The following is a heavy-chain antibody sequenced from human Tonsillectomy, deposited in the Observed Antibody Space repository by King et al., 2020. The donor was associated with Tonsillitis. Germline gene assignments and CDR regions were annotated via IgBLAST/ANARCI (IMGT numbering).Heavy chain of an antibody. CDR2: IRSKAYGGTT. J-gene: IGHJ4*02. CDR1: GFTFGDYA. V-gene: IGHV3-49*04. CDR3: TRGSIFGVVINPPHLDY. Sequence: VQLVESGGGLVQPGRSLRLSCTASGFTFGDYAMSWVRQAPGKGLEWVGFIRSKAYGGTTEYAASVKGRFIISRDDSKSIAYLQMNSLKTEDTAVYYCTRGSIFGVVINPPHLDYWGQGTLVTVSS. D-gene: IGHD3-3*01.